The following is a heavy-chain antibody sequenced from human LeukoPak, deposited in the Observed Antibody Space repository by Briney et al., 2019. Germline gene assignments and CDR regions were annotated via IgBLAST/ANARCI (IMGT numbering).Heavy chain of an antibody. CDR2: IYYSGST. CDR1: GGSISSSSYY. V-gene: IGHV4-39*01. Sequence: SETLSLTCTVSGGSISSSSYYWGWIRQPPGKGLEWIGSIYYSGSTYYNPSLKSRVTISVDTSKNQFSLKLSSVTAADTAVYYCARLAVTTPGGYYYGMDVWGQGTTVTVSS. CDR3: ARLAVTTPGGYYYGMDV. D-gene: IGHD4-11*01. J-gene: IGHJ6*02.